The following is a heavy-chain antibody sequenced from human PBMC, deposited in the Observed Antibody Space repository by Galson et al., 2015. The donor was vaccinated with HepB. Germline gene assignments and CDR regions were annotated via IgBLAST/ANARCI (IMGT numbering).Heavy chain of an antibody. D-gene: IGHD6-13*01. J-gene: IGHJ1*01. CDR2: IKSKTDGGTT. CDR3: TTDRLRYSSSWYKRGAEYFQH. Sequence: SLRLSCAASGFTFSNAWMNWVRQAPGKGLEWVGRIKSKTDGGTTDYAAPVKGRFTISRDDSKNTLYLQMNSRKTEDTAVYYCTTDRLRYSSSWYKRGAEYFQHWGQGTLVTVSS. V-gene: IGHV3-15*07. CDR1: GFTFSNAW.